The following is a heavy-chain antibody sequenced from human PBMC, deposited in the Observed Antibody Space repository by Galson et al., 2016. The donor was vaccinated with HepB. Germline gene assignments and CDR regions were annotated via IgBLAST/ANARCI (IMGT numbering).Heavy chain of an antibody. J-gene: IGHJ4*02. CDR3: ASQGRATSYYFDS. CDR2: FIPIFGAA. V-gene: IGHV1-69*13. Sequence: SVKVSCKASGGMSSSYAISWARQAPGQGLVWMGGFIPIFGAANYAQKFQGRVTITADESTSTDYMELSSLRSEDTAVYYCASQGRATSYYFDSWGQGTLVTVSS. D-gene: IGHD3-10*01. CDR1: GGMSSSYA.